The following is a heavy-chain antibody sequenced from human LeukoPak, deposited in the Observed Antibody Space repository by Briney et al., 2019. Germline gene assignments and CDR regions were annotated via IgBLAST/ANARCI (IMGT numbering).Heavy chain of an antibody. J-gene: IGHJ3*01. CDR1: GGSFSGYY. CDR3: ARDISSWYGAFDV. V-gene: IGHV4-4*07. Sequence: PSETLSLTCAVYGGSFSGYYWSWIRQPAGKGLEWIGRIYTSGSTNYNPSLKSRVTMSVDTSKNQFSLKLSSVTAADTAVYYCARDISSWYGAFDVWGQGTMVTVSS. CDR2: IYTSGST. D-gene: IGHD6-13*01.